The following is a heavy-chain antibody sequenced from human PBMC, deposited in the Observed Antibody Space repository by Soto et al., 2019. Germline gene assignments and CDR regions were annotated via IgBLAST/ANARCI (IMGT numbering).Heavy chain of an antibody. V-gene: IGHV5-10-1*01. J-gene: IGHJ6*02. CDR2: IDPSDSYT. CDR1: GYSFTSYW. D-gene: IGHD2-15*01. Sequence: GEFLKISCKGSGYSFTSYWISWVRQMPGKGLEWMGRIDPSDSYTNYSPSFQGHVTISADKSISTAYLQWSSLKASDTAMYYCAKGYCSGGSCYYYYYGMDVWGQGTTVT. CDR3: AKGYCSGGSCYYYYYGMDV.